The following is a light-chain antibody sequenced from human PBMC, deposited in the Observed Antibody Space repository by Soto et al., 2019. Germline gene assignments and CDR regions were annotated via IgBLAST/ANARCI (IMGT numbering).Light chain of an antibody. J-gene: IGKJ5*01. V-gene: IGKV2D-29*02. Sequence: DVVMTQTQLSLSVAHGQPASISCKSSHSLLHITGETFLFWYLQKPGQSPQLLIYEVSTRVSGVPDRFSGSGSGTDFTLEISRVETDDVGIYYCMQSTQLPPPFCQGARLEIK. CDR2: EVS. CDR3: MQSTQLPPP. CDR1: HSLLHITGETF.